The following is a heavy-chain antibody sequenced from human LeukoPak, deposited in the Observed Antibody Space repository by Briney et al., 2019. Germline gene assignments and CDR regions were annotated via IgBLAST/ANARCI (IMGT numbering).Heavy chain of an antibody. D-gene: IGHD1-14*01. CDR3: LRGRKDY. Sequence: ASVKVSCKASGFTFAGYYILWVRQAPGQGLEWMGWINPNSGGTNYAQKFQGRVTMTRDTSISTAYMELSRLRSDDTAVYYCLRGRKDYWGQGTLVTVSS. V-gene: IGHV1-2*02. CDR1: GFTFAGYY. J-gene: IGHJ4*02. CDR2: INPNSGGT.